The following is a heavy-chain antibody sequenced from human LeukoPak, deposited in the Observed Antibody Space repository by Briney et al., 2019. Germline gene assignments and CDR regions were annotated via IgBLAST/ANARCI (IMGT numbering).Heavy chain of an antibody. CDR1: GGYISNYY. D-gene: IGHD3-22*01. CDR2: IYYSEVT. V-gene: IGHV4-59*01. CDR3: ARAYYYDSSGYSLGGFDP. J-gene: IGHJ5*02. Sequence: SETLSLTCSVSGGYISNYYWNWIWQPPGKGLEWIGYIYYSEVTNYNPSLKSRVTISVDTSKNQFSLKLSSVTAADTAVYYCARAYYYDSSGYSLGGFDPWGQGTLVTVSS.